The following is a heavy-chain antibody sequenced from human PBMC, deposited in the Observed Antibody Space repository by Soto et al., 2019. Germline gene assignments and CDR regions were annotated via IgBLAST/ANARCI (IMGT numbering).Heavy chain of an antibody. CDR1: GDSISSINNY. D-gene: IGHD5-18*01. J-gene: IGHJ5*02. Sequence: PSETLPLTCTVSGDSISSINNYWSWIRQPPGEGLEWIGFISYSGTTSYSPSLKSRVAISLDTSKNQFSLSLNFVTAADTAVYYCARGRGYSYGLDPWGQGSLVTVS. V-gene: IGHV4-30-4*01. CDR2: ISYSGTT. CDR3: ARGRGYSYGLDP.